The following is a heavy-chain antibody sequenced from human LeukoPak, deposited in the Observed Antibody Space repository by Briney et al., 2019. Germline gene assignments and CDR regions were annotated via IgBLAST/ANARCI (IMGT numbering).Heavy chain of an antibody. CDR1: GFTVASNY. CDR2: IYSGGNT. Sequence: GGSLRLSCAASGFTVASNYMSWVRQAPGKGLEWVSVIYSGGNTYYADSVKGRFTISRDNSKSTLYLQMNSLRAEDTAVYYCAKVSNSWNYYMDVWGKGTTVTVSS. CDR3: AKVSNSWNYYMDV. D-gene: IGHD6-13*01. V-gene: IGHV3-53*01. J-gene: IGHJ6*03.